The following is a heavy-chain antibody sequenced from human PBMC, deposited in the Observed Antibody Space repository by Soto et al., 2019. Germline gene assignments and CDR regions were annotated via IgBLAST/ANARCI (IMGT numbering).Heavy chain of an antibody. CDR2: IFHTGST. CDR1: GASISSGTYP. Sequence: KTSETLSLTCSVSGASISSGTYPWSWIRQPPGKGLEWIGYIFHTGSTYYNPSLKSRVTISIDKSKNQFSLNLSSVTAADTAVYYCARDQRGYYGSGSFSWFGPWGQGTLVTVSS. CDR3: ARDQRGYYGSGSFSWFGP. V-gene: IGHV4-30-2*01. D-gene: IGHD3-10*01. J-gene: IGHJ5*02.